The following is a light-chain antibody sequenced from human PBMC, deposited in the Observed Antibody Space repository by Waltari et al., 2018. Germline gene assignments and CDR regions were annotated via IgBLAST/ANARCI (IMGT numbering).Light chain of an antibody. Sequence: QSVLTQPPSASGTPGQKVTISCSGSRSNIGSNSVSWYQQVPGTAPKLIIFTNKQRVSGVPDRFSASKSGTSASLAISGLQSEDEADYYCASWDDTLNGLWVFGGGTSLTVL. CDR3: ASWDDTLNGLWV. J-gene: IGLJ3*02. CDR1: RSNIGSNS. CDR2: TNK. V-gene: IGLV1-44*01.